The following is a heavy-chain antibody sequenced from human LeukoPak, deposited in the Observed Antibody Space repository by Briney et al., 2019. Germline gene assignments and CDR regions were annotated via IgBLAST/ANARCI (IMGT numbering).Heavy chain of an antibody. J-gene: IGHJ4*02. CDR1: GYTFNSYD. Sequence: GASVKVSCKASGYTFNSYDINWVRQATGQGLEWMGWMNPNSGNTGYAQKFQGRVTMTRNTSISTAYMELSSLRSEDTAVYYCARGKDIVATIPPHFDYWGQGTLVTVSS. D-gene: IGHD5-12*01. CDR3: ARGKDIVATIPPHFDY. V-gene: IGHV1-8*01. CDR2: MNPNSGNT.